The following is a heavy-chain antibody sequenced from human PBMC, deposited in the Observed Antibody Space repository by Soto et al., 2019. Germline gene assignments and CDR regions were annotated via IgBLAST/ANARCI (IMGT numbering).Heavy chain of an antibody. D-gene: IGHD6-13*01. CDR3: AREVNSSPARGPNWFDP. Sequence: QVQLQESGPGLVQPSGTLSLTCAVSGDSINNSHWWSWVRQTPGQGLEWIGETYHSGTTNYNPSLKTQLTIAIAKSKNQFSLQMNAVTAAATAVYYCAREVNSSPARGPNWFDPWGQGTLVTVSS. CDR2: TYHSGTT. V-gene: IGHV4-4*02. CDR1: GDSINNSHW. J-gene: IGHJ5*02.